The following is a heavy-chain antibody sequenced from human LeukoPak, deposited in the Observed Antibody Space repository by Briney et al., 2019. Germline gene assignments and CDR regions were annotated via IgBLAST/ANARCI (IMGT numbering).Heavy chain of an antibody. Sequence: GGSLRLSCAASGFTFSSYAMHWVRQAPVKVLEWVAVISYDGSNKYYADSVKGRFTISRDNAKNSLYLQMNSLRAEDTAVYYCARLLTTVLSWEYWGQGTLVTVSS. CDR3: ARLLTTVLSWEY. J-gene: IGHJ4*02. D-gene: IGHD4-17*01. CDR1: GFTFSSYA. CDR2: ISYDGSNK. V-gene: IGHV3-30-3*01.